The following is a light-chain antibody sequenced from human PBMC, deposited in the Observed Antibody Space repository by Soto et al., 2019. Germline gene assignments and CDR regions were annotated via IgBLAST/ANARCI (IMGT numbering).Light chain of an antibody. CDR2: DDA. CDR1: SSDVGGYNT. Sequence: QSALTQPASVSGSPGQSITISCTGTSSDVGGYNTVSWYQQHPGKAPRLMIYDDANRPSGVSDRFSGSTSGNTASLTISGLPADDEADYYCCSYTSSNTLVFGGGTKLTVL. CDR3: CSYTSSNTLV. J-gene: IGLJ3*02. V-gene: IGLV2-14*01.